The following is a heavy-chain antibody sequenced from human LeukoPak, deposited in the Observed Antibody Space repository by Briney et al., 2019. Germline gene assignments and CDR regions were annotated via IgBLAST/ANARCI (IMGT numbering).Heavy chain of an antibody. J-gene: IGHJ6*03. CDR1: GGSISSYY. V-gene: IGHV4-59*01. CDR2: IYYSGST. Sequence: SETLSLTCTVSGGSISSYYWNWIRQPPGKGLEWIGYIYYSGSTNYNPSLKSRVTISVDTSKNQFSLKLSSVTAADTAVYYCARTPTHYYYYYMDVWGKGTTVTISS. CDR3: ARTPTHYYYYYMDV.